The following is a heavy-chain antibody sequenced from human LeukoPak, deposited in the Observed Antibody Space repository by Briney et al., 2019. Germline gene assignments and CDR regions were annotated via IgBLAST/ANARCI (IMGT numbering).Heavy chain of an antibody. CDR3: ARVLRYCSGGNCYSGGLGYMDV. J-gene: IGHJ6*03. CDR1: GFTFSDYN. Sequence: PGGSLRLSCAASGFTFSDYNMRWIRQAPGKGLEWVSSISRSRSTKYYADSVKGRFTISRDNAKNSLFLQMNSLIAEDTAVYYCARVLRYCSGGNCYSGGLGYMDVWGKGTTVTISS. V-gene: IGHV3-11*01. D-gene: IGHD2-15*01. CDR2: ISRSRSTK.